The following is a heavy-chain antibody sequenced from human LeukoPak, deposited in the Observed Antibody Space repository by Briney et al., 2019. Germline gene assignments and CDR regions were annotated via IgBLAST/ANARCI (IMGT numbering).Heavy chain of an antibody. J-gene: IGHJ4*02. V-gene: IGHV4-34*01. CDR1: GGSFSGYY. CDR2: INHSGST. D-gene: IGHD6-19*01. CDR3: ARGSCGCGDSCLDY. Sequence: PSETLSLTCAVYGGSFSGYYWSWIRQPPGKGLEWIGEINHSGSTNYNPSLKSRVTISVDTSKNQFSLKLSSVTAADTAVYYCARGSCGCGDSCLDYWGQGTLVTVSS.